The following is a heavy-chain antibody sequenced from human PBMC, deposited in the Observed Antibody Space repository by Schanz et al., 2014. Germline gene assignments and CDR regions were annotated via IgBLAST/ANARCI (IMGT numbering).Heavy chain of an antibody. CDR3: ARGRTCDY. Sequence: QVQLVQSGAEVKKPGASVKVSCKASGYTFTSYGISWVRQAPGQGLEWMGRIIPILGIANYAQKFQGRVTMTRNTSMSTAYIELHILTSEDTAVYYCARGRTCDYWGQGTLVTVSS. CDR2: IIPILGIA. V-gene: IGHV1-69*04. CDR1: GYTFTSYG. J-gene: IGHJ4*02.